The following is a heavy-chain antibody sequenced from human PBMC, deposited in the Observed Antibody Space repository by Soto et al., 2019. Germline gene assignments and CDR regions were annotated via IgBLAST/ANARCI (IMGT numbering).Heavy chain of an antibody. CDR1: GFTFSSYT. D-gene: IGHD3-3*01. Sequence: GGSLRLSCAASGFTFSSYTMAWVRQAPGKGLEWVSSITSSNNIYYADSVKGRFTISRDNAKNSVHLQMSSLRDEDTAVYYCARGRSGRVLDYWGQGTLVTVSS. CDR3: ARGRSGRVLDY. V-gene: IGHV3-48*02. J-gene: IGHJ4*02. CDR2: ITSSNNI.